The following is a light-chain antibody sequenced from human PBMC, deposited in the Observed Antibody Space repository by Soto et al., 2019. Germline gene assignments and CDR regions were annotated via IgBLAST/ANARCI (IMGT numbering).Light chain of an antibody. J-gene: IGKJ5*01. Sequence: DIQMTQSPSILSASVGDRVTIICRASQSISSWLAWYQQKQGKAPKLLIYDASSLESGVPSRFSGSGAGTEFTLTISSLQPDDVATDYCQQLNSYPITFGQGTRLEIK. CDR2: DAS. CDR3: QQLNSYPIT. CDR1: QSISSW. V-gene: IGKV1-5*02.